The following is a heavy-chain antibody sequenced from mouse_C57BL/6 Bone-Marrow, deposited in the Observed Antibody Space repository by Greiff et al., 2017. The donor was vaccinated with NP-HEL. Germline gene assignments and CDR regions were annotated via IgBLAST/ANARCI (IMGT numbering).Heavy chain of an antibody. J-gene: IGHJ3*01. V-gene: IGHV1-54*01. CDR3: ARRDGPAWFAY. Sequence: VKLMESGAELVRPGTSVKVSCKASGYAFTNYLIEWVKQRPGQGLEWIGVINPGSGGTNYNEKFKGKATLTADKSSSTAYMQLSSLTSEDSAVYFCARRDGPAWFAYWGQGTLVTVSA. CDR2: INPGSGGT. D-gene: IGHD2-3*01. CDR1: GYAFTNYL.